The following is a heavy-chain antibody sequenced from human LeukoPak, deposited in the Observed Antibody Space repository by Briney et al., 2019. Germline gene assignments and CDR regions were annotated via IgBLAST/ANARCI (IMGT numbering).Heavy chain of an antibody. CDR2: ISYDGSNK. CDR1: GFTFSSYA. CDR3: ARVLSRGMSSGYYSPFDY. Sequence: GGSLRLSCAASGFTFSSYAMHWVRQAPGKGLEWVAVISYDGSNKYYADSVKGRFTISRDNSKNTLYLQMNSLRAEDTAVYYCARVLSRGMSSGYYSPFDYWGQGTLVTVFS. V-gene: IGHV3-30-3*01. J-gene: IGHJ4*02. D-gene: IGHD3-22*01.